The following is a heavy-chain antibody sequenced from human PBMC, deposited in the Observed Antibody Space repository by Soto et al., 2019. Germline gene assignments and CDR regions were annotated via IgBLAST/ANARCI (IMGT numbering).Heavy chain of an antibody. CDR3: ARGAVTGTSLFDY. D-gene: IGHD6-19*01. CDR1: GFTLTTYS. J-gene: IGHJ4*02. CDR2: INKNGFTI. Sequence: GGSLRLSCAVSGFTLTTYSMNWVRHAPGKGLEWISFINKNGFTIYYADSVKGRFTISRDYAKNSLYLQMDSLRHEDTAVYYCARGAVTGTSLFDYWGLGTLVTVSS. V-gene: IGHV3-48*02.